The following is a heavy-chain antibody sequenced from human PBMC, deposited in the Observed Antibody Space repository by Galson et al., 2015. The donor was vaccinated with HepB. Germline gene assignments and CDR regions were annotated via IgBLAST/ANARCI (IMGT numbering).Heavy chain of an antibody. CDR1: GYSFTNYW. Sequence: AEVKKPGESLKISCKGSGYSFTNYWIGWVRQMPGKGLEWMGIIYPSDSDTRYSPSFQGQVSISADKSISTAYLQWSSLKASDTAMYYCARLAAAGINFYGMDGWGLGTTVTVSS. J-gene: IGHJ6*02. CDR2: IYPSDSDT. D-gene: IGHD6-13*01. CDR3: ARLAAAGINFYGMDG. V-gene: IGHV5-51*01.